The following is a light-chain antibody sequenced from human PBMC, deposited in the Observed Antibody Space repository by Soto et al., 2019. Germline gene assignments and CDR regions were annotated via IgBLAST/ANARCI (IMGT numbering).Light chain of an antibody. Sequence: QSVLTQPPSASGTPGQWVTISCSGSSSNIGSNYVYWYRQLPGTAPNVLIYWDDERPPGVPNRFSGSKSGSSASLAISGLRSEDEADYYCSAWDDSLSGPVFGRGTKLTVL. CDR3: SAWDDSLSGPV. CDR2: WDD. J-gene: IGLJ3*02. V-gene: IGLV1-47*01. CDR1: SSNIGSNY.